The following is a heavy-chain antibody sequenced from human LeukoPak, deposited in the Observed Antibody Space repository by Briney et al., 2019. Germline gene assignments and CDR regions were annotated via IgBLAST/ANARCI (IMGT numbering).Heavy chain of an antibody. Sequence: SETLSLTCTVSGGSISSYYWSWIRQPAGKGLEWIGRIYTSGSTNYNPSLKSRVTMSVDTSKNQFSLKLSSVTAADTAVYYCARESCSSTSCYHYYYYYMDVWGKGTTVTVSS. CDR3: ARESCSSTSCYHYYYYYMDV. CDR1: GGSISSYY. V-gene: IGHV4-4*07. J-gene: IGHJ6*03. CDR2: IYTSGST. D-gene: IGHD2-2*01.